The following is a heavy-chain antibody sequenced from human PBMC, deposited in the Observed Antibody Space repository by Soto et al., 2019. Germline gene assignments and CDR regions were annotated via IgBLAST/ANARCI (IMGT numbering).Heavy chain of an antibody. D-gene: IGHD5-18*01. CDR3: AREGYSYGYADY. CDR1: GYSISSGYY. J-gene: IGHJ4*02. V-gene: IGHV4-38-2*02. Sequence: SETLSLTCAVSGYSISSGYYWGWIRQPPGKGLEWIGSIYHSGSTYYNPSLKSRVTISVDTSNNQFSLKLSSVTAADTAVYFCAREGYSYGYADYWGRGTLVTVSS. CDR2: IYHSGST.